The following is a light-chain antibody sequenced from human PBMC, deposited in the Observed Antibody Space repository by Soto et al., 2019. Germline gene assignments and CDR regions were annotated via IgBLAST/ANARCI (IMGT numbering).Light chain of an antibody. Sequence: QSALTQPRSVSGSPGQSVTISCTGTSTDVGGYNYVSWYQQHPGKVPKLILYDVSERPSGVPDRFSASKSGNMASLTISGLQAEDEADYYCCSYAGRDTLYVFGSGTKVTVL. CDR1: STDVGGYNY. V-gene: IGLV2-11*01. CDR3: CSYAGRDTLYV. J-gene: IGLJ1*01. CDR2: DVS.